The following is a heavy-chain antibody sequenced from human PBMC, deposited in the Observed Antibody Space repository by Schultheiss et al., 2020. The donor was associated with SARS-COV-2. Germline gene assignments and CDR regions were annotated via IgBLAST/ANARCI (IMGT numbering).Heavy chain of an antibody. CDR3: ARASGVYDY. Sequence: GGSLRLSCAASGITFSNYGMHWVRQAPGKGLEWVAVIWYDGSKKYYADSVKGRFTISRDNSKNTLYLQMNSLRVDDTAVYYCARASGVYDYWGQGTLVTVSS. D-gene: IGHD5/OR15-5a*01. J-gene: IGHJ4*02. CDR1: GITFSNYG. CDR2: IWYDGSKK. V-gene: IGHV3-33*08.